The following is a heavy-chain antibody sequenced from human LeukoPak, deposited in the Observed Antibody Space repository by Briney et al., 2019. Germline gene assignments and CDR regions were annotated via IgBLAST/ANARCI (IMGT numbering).Heavy chain of an antibody. D-gene: IGHD6-19*01. Sequence: PGESLRLSCAVSGFTFSHAWMSWVRQAPGKGLEWVGRIKSKTDDETTDYAAPVKGRFTISRDDSKDTLYLQMNSLKTEDTAVYYCTTVRGYTSAWPLDYWGQGILVTVSS. CDR3: TTVRGYTSAWPLDY. J-gene: IGHJ4*02. CDR1: GFTFSHAW. V-gene: IGHV3-15*01. CDR2: IKSKTDDETT.